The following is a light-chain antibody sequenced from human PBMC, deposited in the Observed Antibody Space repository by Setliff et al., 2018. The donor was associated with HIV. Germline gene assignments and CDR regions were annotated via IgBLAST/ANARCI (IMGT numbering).Light chain of an antibody. CDR2: EVS. Sequence: QSVLTQPASVSGSPGQSITISCTGTSSDVGSYNFASWYQQHPGKAPKLMIYEVSKRPSGDSDRFSGSKSGNTASLTISGLQADDEADYYCCSYAGSSIFYVFGSGTKV. J-gene: IGLJ1*01. V-gene: IGLV2-23*02. CDR1: SSDVGSYNF. CDR3: CSYAGSSIFYV.